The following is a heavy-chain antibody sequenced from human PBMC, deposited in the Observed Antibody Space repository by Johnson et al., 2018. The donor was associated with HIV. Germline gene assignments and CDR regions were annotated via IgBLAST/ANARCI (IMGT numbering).Heavy chain of an antibody. V-gene: IGHV3-30*04. CDR3: ARDLAYNSRWTGAFDI. CDR2: ISSDGSDK. D-gene: IGHD6-13*01. J-gene: IGHJ3*02. CDR1: GFTFSSYA. Sequence: VQLVESGGGVVQPGRSLRLSCAASGFTFSSYAMHWVRQAPGKGLEWVAVISSDGSDKYYADSVKGRVTISRDNPKNTVYLHMNNLRAEDTAVYYCARDLAYNSRWTGAFDIWGQGTMVTVSS.